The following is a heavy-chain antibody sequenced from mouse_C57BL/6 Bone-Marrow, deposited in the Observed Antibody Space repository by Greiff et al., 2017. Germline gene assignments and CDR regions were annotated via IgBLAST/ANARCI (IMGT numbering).Heavy chain of an antibody. J-gene: IGHJ2*01. CDR3: ARGTGTWVDY. Sequence: EVHLVESGPGLVKPSQSLSLTCSVTGYSITSGYYWNWIRQFPGNKLEWMGYISYDGSNNYNPSLKNRISITRDTSKNQFFLKLNSVTTEDTATYYCARGTGTWVDYWGQGTTLTVSS. CDR1: GYSITSGYY. D-gene: IGHD4-1*01. V-gene: IGHV3-6*01. CDR2: ISYDGSN.